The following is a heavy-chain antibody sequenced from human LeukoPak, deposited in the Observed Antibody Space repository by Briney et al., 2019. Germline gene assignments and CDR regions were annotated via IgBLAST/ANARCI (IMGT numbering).Heavy chain of an antibody. CDR3: TRGRSTGYPYYFEY. CDR2: MNPNSGST. J-gene: IGHJ4*02. V-gene: IGHV1-8*03. CDR1: GYTFTSYD. Sequence: ASVKVSCKASGYTFTSYDINWVRQATGQGLEWMGWMNPNSGSTGYAQKFQGRVTITRNTSISTAYMELSGLRSEDTAVYYCTRGRSTGYPYYFEYWGQGTLVTVSS. D-gene: IGHD5-12*01.